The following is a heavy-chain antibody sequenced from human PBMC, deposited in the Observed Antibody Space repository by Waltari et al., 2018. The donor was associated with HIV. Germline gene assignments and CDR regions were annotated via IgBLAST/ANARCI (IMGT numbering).Heavy chain of an antibody. CDR2: FHYGGNT. Sequence: QVQLQESGPGLVKPSETLSLTRTVSGDFISDLHWKWTRQPPGRGLEFIGFFHYGGNTTYNPSLRSRVAISADTYKKQFSLKVNSVTAADSAIYYGAATSWGGAVVFENWGQGIPVSVSS. CDR1: GDFISDLH. D-gene: IGHD3-16*01. V-gene: IGHV4-59*01. CDR3: AATSWGGAVVFEN. J-gene: IGHJ4*01.